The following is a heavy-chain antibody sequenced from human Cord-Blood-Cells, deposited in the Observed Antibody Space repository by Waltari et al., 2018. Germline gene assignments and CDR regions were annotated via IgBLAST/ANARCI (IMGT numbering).Heavy chain of an antibody. Sequence: QVQLQESGPGLVKPSETLSLTCTVSGGSISSYYWSWIRQPPGKGLEWIGYIYYRGSTNYNPSLKSRVTISVDTSKNQFSLKLSSVTAADTAVYYCARGWFDPWGQGTLVTVSS. CDR3: ARGWFDP. V-gene: IGHV4-59*01. CDR1: GGSISSYY. CDR2: IYYRGST. J-gene: IGHJ5*02.